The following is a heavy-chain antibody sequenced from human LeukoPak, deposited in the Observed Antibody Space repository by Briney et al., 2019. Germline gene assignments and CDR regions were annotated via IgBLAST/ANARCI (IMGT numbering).Heavy chain of an antibody. D-gene: IGHD3-22*01. Sequence: PGGSLRLSCAASGFTFSNAWMSWVRQAPGKGLEWVGRIKSKADGGTTDYAAPVKGRFTISRGDSKNTLYLQMNSLKTEDTAVYYCTTKISYYYDSSGFDYWGQGTLVTVSS. CDR1: GFTFSNAW. V-gene: IGHV3-15*01. CDR2: IKSKADGGTT. CDR3: TTKISYYYDSSGFDY. J-gene: IGHJ4*02.